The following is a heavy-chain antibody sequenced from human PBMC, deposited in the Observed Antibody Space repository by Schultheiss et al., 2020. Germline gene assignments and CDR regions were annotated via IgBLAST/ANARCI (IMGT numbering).Heavy chain of an antibody. CDR3: VRGRRNYPYGMDV. CDR1: GGSISSSSYY. J-gene: IGHJ6*02. Sequence: SQTLSLTCTVSGGSISSSSYYWGWIRQPAGKGLEWIGRIYTSGSTNYNPSLKSRVTMSVDTSKNQFSLKLSSVTAADTAVYYCVRGRRNYPYGMDVWGQGTTVTVSS. CDR2: IYTSGST. V-gene: IGHV4-61*02. D-gene: IGHD1-7*01.